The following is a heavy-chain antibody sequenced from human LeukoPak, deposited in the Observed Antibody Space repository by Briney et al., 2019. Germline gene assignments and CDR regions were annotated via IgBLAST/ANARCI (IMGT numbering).Heavy chain of an antibody. J-gene: IGHJ5*02. CDR1: GYSFTSYW. CDR3: ARLGIYYDSSGSLLGWFDP. V-gene: IGHV5-51*01. Sequence: GESLKISCKGSGYSFTSYWIGWVRQMPGKGLEWMGIIYPGDPDTRYSPSFQGQVTISADKSISTAYLQWSSLKASDTAMYYCARLGIYYDSSGSLLGWFDPWGQGTLVTVSS. CDR2: IYPGDPDT. D-gene: IGHD3-22*01.